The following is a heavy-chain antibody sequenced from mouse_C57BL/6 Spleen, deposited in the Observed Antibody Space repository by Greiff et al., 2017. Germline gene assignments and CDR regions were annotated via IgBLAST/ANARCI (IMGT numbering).Heavy chain of an antibody. J-gene: IGHJ4*01. V-gene: IGHV1-55*01. Sequence: QVQLQQPGAELVKPGASVKMSCKASGYTFTSYWITWVKQRPGQGLEWIGDLYPGSGSTNYNEKFKSKATLTVDTSSSTAYMQLSSLTSEDSAVYYCARNRDYYAMDYWGQGTSVTVSS. D-gene: IGHD2-14*01. CDR1: GYTFTSYW. CDR2: LYPGSGST. CDR3: ARNRDYYAMDY.